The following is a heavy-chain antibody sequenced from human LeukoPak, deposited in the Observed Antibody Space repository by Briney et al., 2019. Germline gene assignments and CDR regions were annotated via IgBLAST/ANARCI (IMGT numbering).Heavy chain of an antibody. D-gene: IGHD5-12*01. Sequence: SQTLSLTCAISGDSVSSAWNWIRQSPSRGLEWLGRTYYSSKCYTDYAVSVKGRVSINPGTSKNQLSLQLSSVTPEDTAVYYCARGWLRSGFDLWGQGTLVTVSS. CDR1: GDSVSSA. CDR2: TYYSSKCYT. J-gene: IGHJ4*02. CDR3: ARGWLRSGFDL. V-gene: IGHV6-1*01.